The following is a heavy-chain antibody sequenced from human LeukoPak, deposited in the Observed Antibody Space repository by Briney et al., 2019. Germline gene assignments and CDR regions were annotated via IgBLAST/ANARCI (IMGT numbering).Heavy chain of an antibody. J-gene: IGHJ4*02. CDR1: GYTFTSYY. V-gene: IGHV1-46*01. Sequence: ASVKVSCKASGYTFTSYYMHWVRQAPGQGLEWMGIINPSGGSTSYAQKFQGRVTMTRDTSTSTVYMELSSLRSEDTAVYYCARVRFDYYDSSGYYTFDYWGQGTLVTASS. D-gene: IGHD3-22*01. CDR3: ARVRFDYYDSSGYYTFDY. CDR2: INPSGGST.